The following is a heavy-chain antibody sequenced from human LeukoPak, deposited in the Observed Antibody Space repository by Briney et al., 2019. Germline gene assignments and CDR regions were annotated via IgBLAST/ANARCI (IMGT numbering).Heavy chain of an antibody. V-gene: IGHV5-51*01. CDR3: AIWEMATIWYAFDI. Sequence: GESLKISCQGSGYSFTSYWIGWVRQMPGKGLEWMGIIYPGDSDTRYSPSSQGQVTISADKSISTAYLQWSSLKASDTAMYYCAIWEMATIWYAFDIWGQGTMVTVSS. J-gene: IGHJ3*02. D-gene: IGHD5-24*01. CDR1: GYSFTSYW. CDR2: IYPGDSDT.